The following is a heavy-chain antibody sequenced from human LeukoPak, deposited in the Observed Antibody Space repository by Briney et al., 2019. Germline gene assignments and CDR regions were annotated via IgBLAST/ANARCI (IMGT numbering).Heavy chain of an antibody. CDR2: IIPIFGTA. V-gene: IGHV1-69*05. CDR3: ASSYGSGSYYLDY. D-gene: IGHD3-10*01. J-gene: IGHJ4*02. CDR1: GGTFSSYA. Sequence: ASVKVSCKASGGTFSSYAISWVRQAPGQGLEWMGGIIPIFGTANYAQKFQGRVTMTRNTSISTAYMELSSLRSEDTAVYYCASSYGSGSYYLDYWGQGTLVTVSS.